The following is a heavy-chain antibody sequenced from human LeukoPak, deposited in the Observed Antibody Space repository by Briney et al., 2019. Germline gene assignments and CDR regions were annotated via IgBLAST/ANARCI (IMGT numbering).Heavy chain of an antibody. CDR3: ARDNSVEDTAWWFDP. J-gene: IGHJ5*02. D-gene: IGHD4-23*01. Sequence: ASVKVSCKASGYNFTGYYMHWVRQAPGQGLEWMGWINPNSGGTNYAQKFQGRVTMTRDMSTSTDYMELSSLRSEDTAVYYCARDNSVEDTAWWFDPWGQGTLVTVSS. CDR2: INPNSGGT. V-gene: IGHV1-2*02. CDR1: GYNFTGYY.